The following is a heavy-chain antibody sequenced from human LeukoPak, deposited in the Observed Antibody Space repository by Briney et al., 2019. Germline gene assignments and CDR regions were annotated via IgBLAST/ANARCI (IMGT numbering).Heavy chain of an antibody. V-gene: IGHV3-23*01. CDR2: IHGTEGTT. CDR3: AARPLMPPRFDY. CDR1: GFTFSSYA. J-gene: IGHJ4*02. Sequence: GGSLRLSCAASGFTFSSYAMSWVRQAPGKGLKWVSAIHGTEGTTFYADSVKGRFTISRDNSKGTLYLQMHSLRAEDTAIYYCAARPLMPPRFDYWGQGTLVTVSS. D-gene: IGHD2-2*01.